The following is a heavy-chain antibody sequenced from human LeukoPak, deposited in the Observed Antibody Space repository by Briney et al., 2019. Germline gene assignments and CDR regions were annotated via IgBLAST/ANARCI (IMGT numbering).Heavy chain of an antibody. V-gene: IGHV3-30*03. CDR2: ISYDGSNK. CDR3: ARDRAAAGTGYWFDP. Sequence: PERSLRLSCAASGFTFSSYGMHWVRQAPGKGLEWVAVISYDGSNKYYADSVKGRFTISRDNSKNTLYLQMNSLRAEDTAVYYCARDRAAAGTGYWFDPWGQGTLVTVSS. CDR1: GFTFSSYG. J-gene: IGHJ5*02. D-gene: IGHD6-13*01.